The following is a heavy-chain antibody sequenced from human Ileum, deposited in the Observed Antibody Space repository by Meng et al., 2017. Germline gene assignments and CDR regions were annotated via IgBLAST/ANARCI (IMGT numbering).Heavy chain of an antibody. CDR2: AST. J-gene: IGHJ4*02. V-gene: IGHV4-61*08. Sequence: QGLLQESGQGLVRPAETLSLTCTVSGGSVSSDGFQWGWVRQPPGKGLEWIGYASTNYNPSLKSRVTISLDTSKNQFSLELSSVTAADTAVYYCARDHWGPLDYWGQGILVTVSS. CDR3: ARDHWGPLDY. CDR1: GGSVSSDGFQ. D-gene: IGHD7-27*01.